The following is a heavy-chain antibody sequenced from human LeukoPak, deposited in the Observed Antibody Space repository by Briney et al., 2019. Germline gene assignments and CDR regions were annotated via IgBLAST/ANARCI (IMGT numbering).Heavy chain of an antibody. D-gene: IGHD3-9*01. CDR3: ARNFDMKGFDP. V-gene: IGHV1-2*02. J-gene: IGHJ5*02. CDR1: GYTFTGYY. CDR2: INSDSGFT. Sequence: AGVKVSCKASGYTFTGYYMNWVRQAPGQGLEWMGWINSDSGFTKYAQKFQGRVTMTRDTSITTVYMDLTRLTSDDTAVYYCARNFDMKGFDPWGQGSPLTVSS.